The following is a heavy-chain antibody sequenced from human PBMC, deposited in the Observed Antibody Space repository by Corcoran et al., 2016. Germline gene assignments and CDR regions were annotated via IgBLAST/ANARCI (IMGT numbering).Heavy chain of an antibody. CDR3: ARAYDYVWGSYRPLGAFDI. CDR2: ISSSSSSYI. CDR1: GFTFSSYS. D-gene: IGHD3-16*02. J-gene: IGHJ3*02. V-gene: IGHV3-21*01. Sequence: EVQLVESGGGLVKPGGSLRLSCAASGFTFSSYSMNWVRQAPGKGLEWVSSISSSSSSYIYYADSVKGRFTISRDNAKNSLYLQMNSLRAEDTAVYYCARAYDYVWGSYRPLGAFDIWGQGTMVTVSS.